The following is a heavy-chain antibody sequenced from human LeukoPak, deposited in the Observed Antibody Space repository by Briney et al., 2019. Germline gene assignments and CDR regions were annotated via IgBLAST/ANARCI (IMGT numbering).Heavy chain of an antibody. V-gene: IGHV3-30*02. CDR1: GFTFSDYG. CDR3: ARARTGDWFDP. CDR2: IRHDGNKK. Sequence: QPGGSLRLSCAASGFTFSDYGMHWVRRAPGKGLEWVAFIRHDGNKKYYADSVKGRFTISRDNSKSTMYLQMNSLRAEDTAVYYCARARTGDWFDPWGQGTMVTVSS. J-gene: IGHJ5*02. D-gene: IGHD7-27*01.